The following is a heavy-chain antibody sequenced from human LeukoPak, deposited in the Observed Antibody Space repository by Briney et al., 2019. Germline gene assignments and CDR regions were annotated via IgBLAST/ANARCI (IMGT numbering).Heavy chain of an antibody. CDR2: INPNSGGT. Sequence: ASVKVSCKASGYTFTGYYMHWVRQAPGQGLEWMGWINPNSGGTNYVQKFQGRVTMATDASTSTAYMELRSLRSDDTAVYYCARDIATVVHQDWGQGTLVTVSS. D-gene: IGHD2-2*01. V-gene: IGHV1-2*02. CDR1: GYTFTGYY. CDR3: ARDIATVVHQD. J-gene: IGHJ4*02.